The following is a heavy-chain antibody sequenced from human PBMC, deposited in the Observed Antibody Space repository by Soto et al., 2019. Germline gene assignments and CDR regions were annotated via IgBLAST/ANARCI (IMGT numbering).Heavy chain of an antibody. D-gene: IGHD6-19*01. Sequence: SETLSLTXAVYGGSFSGYYWSWIRQPPGKGLEWIGEINHRGSTNYNPSLKGRVTTSVDTSKNQFSLKLTSVTAADTAVYYCARGNVRFATSAVAALTRSYYDGMDVWGQGTTVTVSS. J-gene: IGHJ6*02. CDR3: ARGNVRFATSAVAALTRSYYDGMDV. V-gene: IGHV4-34*01. CDR2: INHRGST. CDR1: GGSFSGYY.